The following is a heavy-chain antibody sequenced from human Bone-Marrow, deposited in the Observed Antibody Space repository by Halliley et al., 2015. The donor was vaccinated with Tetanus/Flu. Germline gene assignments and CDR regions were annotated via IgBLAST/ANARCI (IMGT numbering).Heavy chain of an antibody. V-gene: IGHV3-9*01. J-gene: IGHJ4*02. CDR1: GFTFDNYA. Sequence: SLRLSCAASGFTFDNYAMFWVRQLPGKGLEWVSGISWNSGRIEYGDSVKGRFIVSRDNAKNSLFLEMNSLGAEDTAFYYCSRGGSGYYFPLDFWGQGTLVIVSS. CDR2: ISWNSGRI. D-gene: IGHD3-22*01. CDR3: SRGGSGYYFPLDF.